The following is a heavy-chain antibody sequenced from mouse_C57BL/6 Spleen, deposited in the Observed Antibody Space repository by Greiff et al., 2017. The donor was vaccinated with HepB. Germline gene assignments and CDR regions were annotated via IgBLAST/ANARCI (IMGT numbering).Heavy chain of an antibody. J-gene: IGHJ3*01. Sequence: QVQLQQPGAELVKPGASVKLSCKASGYTFTSYWMHWVKQRPGQGLEWIGMIHPNSGSTNYNEKFKSKATLTVDKSSSTAYMQLSSLTSEDAAVYYCARDEDYDGYSFAYWGQGTLVTVSA. CDR2: IHPNSGST. CDR3: ARDEDYDGYSFAY. V-gene: IGHV1-64*01. D-gene: IGHD2-3*01. CDR1: GYTFTSYW.